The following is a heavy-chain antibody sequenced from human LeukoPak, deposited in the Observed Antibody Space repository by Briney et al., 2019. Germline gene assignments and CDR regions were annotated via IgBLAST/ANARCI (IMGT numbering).Heavy chain of an antibody. CDR3: AREEGSGSSYGN. CDR2: INHSGST. V-gene: IGHV4-34*01. D-gene: IGHD3-22*01. CDR1: GGSFSGYY. J-gene: IGHJ4*02. Sequence: PSETLSLTCAVYGGSFSGYYWSWIRQPPGKGLEWIGEINHSGSTNYNPSPKSRVTISVDTSKNQFSLKLSSVTAADTAVYYCAREEGSGSSYGNWGQGTLVTVSS.